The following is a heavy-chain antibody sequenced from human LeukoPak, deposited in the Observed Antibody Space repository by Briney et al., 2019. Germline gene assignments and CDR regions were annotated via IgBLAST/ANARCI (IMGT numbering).Heavy chain of an antibody. CDR2: ISGSGDST. J-gene: IGHJ4*02. CDR1: GFTFSTSA. V-gene: IGHV3-23*01. Sequence: GGSLRLSCAASGFTFSTSAMSWVRQAPGKELEWVSGISGSGDSTYYVDSVKGRFTISRDNSKSTLYLHMNSLRAEDTAIYYCAKQRSEVPVAASNYWGQGTLVTVSS. CDR3: AKQRSEVPVAASNY. D-gene: IGHD2-2*01.